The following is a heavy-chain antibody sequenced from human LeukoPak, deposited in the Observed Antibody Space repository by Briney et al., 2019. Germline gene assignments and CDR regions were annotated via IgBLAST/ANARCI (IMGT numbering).Heavy chain of an antibody. J-gene: IGHJ5*02. CDR3: ARVERTWFDP. CDR1: GGSISSYY. V-gene: IGHV4-59*01. D-gene: IGHD1-1*01. CDR2: IYYNGST. Sequence: PSETLSLTCTVSGGSISSYYWSWIRQPPGKGLEWIGYIYYNGSTNYNPSLKSRVTISVDTSKNQFSLKLSSVTAADTAVYYCARVERTWFDPWGQGTLVTVSS.